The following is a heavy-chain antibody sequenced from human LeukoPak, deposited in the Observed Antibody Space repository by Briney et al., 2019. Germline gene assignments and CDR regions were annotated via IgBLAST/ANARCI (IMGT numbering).Heavy chain of an antibody. J-gene: IGHJ6*02. V-gene: IGHV3-30*18. Sequence: QPGRSLRLSCAASGLTFSNYGMHWVRQAPGKGLEWVAVISYDGSNQYYGESGKGRFTISRDNSKSTLYLQMNSLRPEDTALYYCAKGRGGYYYHDMDVWGQGTTVTVSS. CDR1: GLTFSNYG. CDR3: AKGRGGYYYHDMDV. D-gene: IGHD3-16*01. CDR2: ISYDGSNQ.